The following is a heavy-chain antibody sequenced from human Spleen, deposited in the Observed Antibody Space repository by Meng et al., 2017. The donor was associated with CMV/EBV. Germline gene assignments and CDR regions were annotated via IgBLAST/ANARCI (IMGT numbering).Heavy chain of an antibody. CDR1: GFTFSSYS. CDR3: ARASRPGAMVVTAADY. Sequence: GESLKISCAASGFTFSSYSMNWVRQDPGKGLEWVSYITSSSSTICYTHSVKGRFTISRDNAKNSLSLQLNSLRAEDTALYYCARASRPGAMVVTAADYWGQGTLVTVSS. J-gene: IGHJ4*02. D-gene: IGHD4-23*01. V-gene: IGHV3-48*04. CDR2: ITSSSSTI.